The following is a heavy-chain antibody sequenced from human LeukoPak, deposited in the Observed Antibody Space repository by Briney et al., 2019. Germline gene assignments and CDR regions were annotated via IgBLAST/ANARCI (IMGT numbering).Heavy chain of an antibody. J-gene: IGHJ4*02. CDR1: GFTFSSYA. CDR2: ISYDGSNK. CDR3: AREIRDIVVVPAARSFDY. V-gene: IGHV3-30*04. Sequence: PGGFLRLSCAASGFTFSSYAMHWVRQAPGKGLEWVAVISYDGSNKYYADSVKGRFTISRDNSKNTLYLQMNSLRAEDTAVYYCAREIRDIVVVPAARSFDYWGQGTLVTVSS. D-gene: IGHD2-2*01.